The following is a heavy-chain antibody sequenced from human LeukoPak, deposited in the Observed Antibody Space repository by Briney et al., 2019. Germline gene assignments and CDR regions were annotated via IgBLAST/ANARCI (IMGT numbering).Heavy chain of an antibody. CDR2: IRGSGTST. Sequence: PGGSLRLSCAGSVFTFSSYGMSWVRQAPGKGLEWVSCIRGSGTSTYYADSVKGRFTISRDNSKNTLYLQMHSLRAEDTAVYYCARVTYGSGTYGAFDYWGQGTLVTVPS. V-gene: IGHV3-23*01. D-gene: IGHD3-10*01. J-gene: IGHJ4*02. CDR3: ARVTYGSGTYGAFDY. CDR1: VFTFSSYG.